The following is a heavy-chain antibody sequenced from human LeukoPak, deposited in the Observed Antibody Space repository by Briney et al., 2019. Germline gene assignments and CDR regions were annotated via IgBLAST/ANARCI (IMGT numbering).Heavy chain of an antibody. J-gene: IGHJ5*02. V-gene: IGHV3-30-3*01. CDR3: ASSAPSSGSPP. Sequence: GGSLRLSCAASGFTFSSYAMHWVRQAPGKGLEWVAVISYDGSNKYYADSVKGRFTISRDNSKNTLYLQMNSLRAEDTAVYYCASSAPSSGSPPWGQGTLVTVSS. D-gene: IGHD6-19*01. CDR2: ISYDGSNK. CDR1: GFTFSSYA.